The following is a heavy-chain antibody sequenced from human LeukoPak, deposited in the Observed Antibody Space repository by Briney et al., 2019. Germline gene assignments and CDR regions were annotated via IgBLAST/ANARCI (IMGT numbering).Heavy chain of an antibody. V-gene: IGHV4-34*01. CDR1: GGSFSGHY. J-gene: IGHJ6*03. D-gene: IGHD2-15*01. CDR3: ARDSLYYYYYYMDV. Sequence: PSETLSLTCAVYGGSFSGHYWSWIRQPPGKGLEWIGEINHSGSTNYNPSLKSRVTISVDTSKNQFSLKLSSVTAADTAVYYCARDSLYYYYYYMDVWGKGTTVTVSS. CDR2: INHSGST.